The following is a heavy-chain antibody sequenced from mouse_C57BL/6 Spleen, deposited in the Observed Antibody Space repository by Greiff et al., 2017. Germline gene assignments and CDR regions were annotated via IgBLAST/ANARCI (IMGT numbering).Heavy chain of an antibody. V-gene: IGHV1-9*01. D-gene: IGHD2-5*01. Sequence: QVQLQQSGAELMKPGASVKLSCKATGYTFTGYWIAWVKQRPGHGLEWIGEILPGSGSTNYTEKFKGKATFTADTSSNTAYMQLSSLTTDDTAIYYCARRNSNCGGGAMDYWGQGTSVTVSS. J-gene: IGHJ4*01. CDR3: ARRNSNCGGGAMDY. CDR2: ILPGSGST. CDR1: GYTFTGYW.